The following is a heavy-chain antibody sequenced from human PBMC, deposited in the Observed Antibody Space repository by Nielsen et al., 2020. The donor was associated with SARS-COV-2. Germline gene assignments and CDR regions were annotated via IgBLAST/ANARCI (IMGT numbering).Heavy chain of an antibody. D-gene: IGHD3-16*02. CDR2: IDWGDDK. CDR3: AGGGYYDYVWGSYRSPTYFDY. Sequence: WIRQPPGKALEWLARIDWGDDKYYSTPLKTRLTISKDTSKNQVVLTMTNMDPVDTATYYCAGGGYYDYVWGSYRSPTYFDYWGQGTLVTVSS. V-gene: IGHV2-70*11. J-gene: IGHJ4*02.